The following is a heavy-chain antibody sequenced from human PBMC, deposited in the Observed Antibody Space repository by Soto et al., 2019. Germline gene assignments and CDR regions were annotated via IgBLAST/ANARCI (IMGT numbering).Heavy chain of an antibody. D-gene: IGHD2-15*01. CDR1: GGSISSSNW. Sequence: SETLSLTCAVSGGSISSSNWWSWVRQPPGKGLEWIGEIYHSGSTNYNPSLKSRVTISLDKSKNQFSLKLSSVTAADTAVYYCARSPVVVVGINWFDPWGQGTLVTVSS. J-gene: IGHJ5*02. CDR3: ARSPVVVVGINWFDP. CDR2: IYHSGST. V-gene: IGHV4-4*02.